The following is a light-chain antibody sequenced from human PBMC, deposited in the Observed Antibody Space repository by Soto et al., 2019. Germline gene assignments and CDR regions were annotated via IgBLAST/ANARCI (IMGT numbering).Light chain of an antibody. CDR3: QNYNSYSET. V-gene: IGKV1-5*03. CDR1: QTISSW. J-gene: IGKJ1*01. CDR2: KAS. Sequence: DIQMTQAPSTLSGSVGAVVNITGRSRQTISSWLAWYQQKPGKASKLLIYKASTLKSGVPSRFSGSGSGTEFTLTISSLQPDDFATYYCQNYNSYSETCGKGTTGAI.